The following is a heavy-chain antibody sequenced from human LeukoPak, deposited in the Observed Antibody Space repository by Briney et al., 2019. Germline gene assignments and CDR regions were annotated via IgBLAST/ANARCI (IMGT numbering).Heavy chain of an antibody. V-gene: IGHV3-23*01. CDR3: ARSLIVLAGTGPFDY. J-gene: IGHJ4*02. CDR1: GFTFSNYA. D-gene: IGHD5/OR15-5a*01. CDR2: IIVSGDNT. Sequence: GGSLRLSCAASGFTFSNYAMDWVRQAPGKGLEWVSSIIVSGDNTYYADSVKGRFTISRDNSKNTLYLQINSLGAEDTAVYYCARSLIVLAGTGPFDYWGQGTLVTVSS.